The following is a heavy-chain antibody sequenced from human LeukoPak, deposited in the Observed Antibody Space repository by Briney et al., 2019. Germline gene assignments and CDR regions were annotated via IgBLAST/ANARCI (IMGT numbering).Heavy chain of an antibody. CDR3: TTDVPFFYGDGAFDT. D-gene: IGHD4-17*01. CDR1: GFTFSQAW. Sequence: GGSLRLSCAASGFTFSQAWMTWVRQAPGXXXXXXXXXXSKTDGETTDYAAPVKGRFTISRDDSKNTLYLQMNSLKTEDTAVYYCTTDVPFFYGDGAFDTWGQGTMVTVSS. J-gene: IGHJ3*02. CDR2: XXSKTDGETT. V-gene: IGHV3-15*01.